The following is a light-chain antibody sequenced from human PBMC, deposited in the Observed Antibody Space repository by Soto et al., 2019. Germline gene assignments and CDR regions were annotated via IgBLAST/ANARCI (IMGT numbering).Light chain of an antibody. CDR3: SSYGNSNVL. V-gene: IGLV2-14*03. J-gene: IGLJ2*01. CDR2: DVS. CDR1: RSDVGGYDY. Sequence: QSVLTQPTSVSGSPGQSITISCTGARSDVGGYDYVSWYQQHPGKAPKLIIYDVSNRPSGVSNRFSGSKSGRTASLTISGLQAEDEADYYCSSYGNSNVLFGGGTKVTAL.